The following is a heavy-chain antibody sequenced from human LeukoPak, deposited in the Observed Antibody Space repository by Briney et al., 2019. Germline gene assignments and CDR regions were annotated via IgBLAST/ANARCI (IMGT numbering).Heavy chain of an antibody. CDR2: IWYEGSTK. CDR3: ARAGSGDSSGYFYPS. Sequence: GGSLRLSCAASGFTLSSYGMHWVRQAPGKGLEWVAVIWYEGSTKYYADSVKGRFTISRDNSKNTLYLQMNSLRAEDTAVYHCARAGSGDSSGYFYPSWGQGTLVTVSS. J-gene: IGHJ5*02. D-gene: IGHD3-22*01. V-gene: IGHV3-33*01. CDR1: GFTLSSYG.